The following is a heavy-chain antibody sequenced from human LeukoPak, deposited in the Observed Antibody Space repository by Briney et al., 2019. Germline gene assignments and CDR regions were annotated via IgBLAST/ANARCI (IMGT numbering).Heavy chain of an antibody. D-gene: IGHD3-22*01. CDR2: ISKDGSNK. V-gene: IGHV3-30*01. J-gene: IGHJ4*02. Sequence: GGSLRLSCAASGFTFSSYTMHWVRQAPGKGLEWVAVISKDGSNKSYADSAKGRFTISRDNSKNTLYLQMNSLRAEDTAVYYCAIVGDSSGYYTPYFDHWGQGALVTVSS. CDR3: AIVGDSSGYYTPYFDH. CDR1: GFTFSSYT.